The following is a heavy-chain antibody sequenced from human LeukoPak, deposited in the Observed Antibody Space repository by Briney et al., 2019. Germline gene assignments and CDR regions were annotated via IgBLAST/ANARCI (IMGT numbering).Heavy chain of an antibody. J-gene: IGHJ4*02. CDR3: ARSLLRIVGATWGFDY. V-gene: IGHV3-23*01. CDR1: GFTVSSNY. Sequence: PGGSLRLSCAASGFTVSSNYMSWVRQAPGKGLEWVSAISGSGGSTYYADSVKGRFTISRDNSKNTLYLQMNSLRAEDTAVYYCARSLLRIVGATWGFDYWGQGTLVTVSS. CDR2: ISGSGGST. D-gene: IGHD1-26*01.